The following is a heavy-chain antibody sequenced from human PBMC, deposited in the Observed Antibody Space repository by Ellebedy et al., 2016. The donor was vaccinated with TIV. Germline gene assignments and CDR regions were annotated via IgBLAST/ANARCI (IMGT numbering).Heavy chain of an antibody. CDR2: ISWNSGSI. D-gene: IGHD3-10*01. CDR3: AKSEGMVRAPLLNP. Sequence: GGSLRLSXAASGFTFDDYAMHWVRQAPGKGLEWVSGISWNSGSIGYADSVKGRFTISRDNAKNSLYLQMNSLRAEDTALYYCAKSEGMVRAPLLNPWGQGTLVTVSS. CDR1: GFTFDDYA. V-gene: IGHV3-9*01. J-gene: IGHJ1*01.